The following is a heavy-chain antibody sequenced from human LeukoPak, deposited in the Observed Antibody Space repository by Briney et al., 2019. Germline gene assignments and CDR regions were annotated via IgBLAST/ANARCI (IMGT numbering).Heavy chain of an antibody. CDR2: IKSKTDGETT. V-gene: IGHV3-15*01. D-gene: IGHD3-10*01. Sequence: GGSLRLSCAASGFTFSNAWMSWVRQAPGKGLEWVGRIKSKTDGETTDYAAPVKGRFTISRDDSKNTLYLQMNSLKTEDTAVYYCTTLYYGSGSYSLFAFDYWGQGTLVTVSS. J-gene: IGHJ4*02. CDR1: GFTFSNAW. CDR3: TTLYYGSGSYSLFAFDY.